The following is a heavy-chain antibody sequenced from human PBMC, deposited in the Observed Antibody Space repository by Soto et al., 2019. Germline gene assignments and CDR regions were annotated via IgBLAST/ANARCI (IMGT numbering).Heavy chain of an antibody. V-gene: IGHV1-3*04. CDR1: GYILTNYP. J-gene: IGHJ4*02. Sequence: QVQFLQSGAEVKKAGASVKVSCKTSGYILTNYPIHWVRQAPGRGLEWVAWINTGNGTTRYSPRLQGRVSLRTDTSASTAYMELTRLRFEDTAEYYCASNAFDHWGQGTLVAVSP. CDR3: ASNAFDH. CDR2: INTGNGTT.